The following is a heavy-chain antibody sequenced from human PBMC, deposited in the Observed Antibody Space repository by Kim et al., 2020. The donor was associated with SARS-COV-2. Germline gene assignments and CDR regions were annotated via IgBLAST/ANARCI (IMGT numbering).Heavy chain of an antibody. J-gene: IGHJ5*02. CDR2: IKPDGSDQ. V-gene: IGHV3-7*01. Sequence: GGSLRLSCAASGFTFSSYWMTWVRQAPGKGLEWVANIKPDGSDQNYVDSVKGRFTIARDNAKNSLYLHMNSLRAEDTAVYYCGRGIRDSSYNCFDPWG. CDR3: GRGIRDSSYNCFDP. D-gene: IGHD2-21*02. CDR1: GFTFSSYW.